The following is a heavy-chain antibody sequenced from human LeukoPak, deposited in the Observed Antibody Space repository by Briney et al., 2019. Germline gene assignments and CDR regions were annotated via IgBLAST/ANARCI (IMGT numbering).Heavy chain of an antibody. CDR2: IKQDGSEK. Sequence: GGSLRLSCAASGFTFSSYWMSWVRQAPGKGLEWVANIKQDGSEKYYVDSVKGRFTISRDNSKNTLYLQMNSLRAEDTAVYYCARDGPSIAAAGSFDYWGQGTLVTVSS. J-gene: IGHJ4*02. D-gene: IGHD6-13*01. V-gene: IGHV3-7*01. CDR1: GFTFSSYW. CDR3: ARDGPSIAAAGSFDY.